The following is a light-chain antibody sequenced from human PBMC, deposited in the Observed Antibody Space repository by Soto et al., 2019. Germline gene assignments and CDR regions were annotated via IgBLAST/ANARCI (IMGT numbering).Light chain of an antibody. V-gene: IGKV1-39*01. CDR3: QQSYNGPYT. CDR1: QSIGSH. J-gene: IGKJ2*01. CDR2: GAS. Sequence: DIQMTQSPTSLSASVGDRVTITCRASQSIGSHLHWYQHKPGKAPKVLIHGASTLQSGVPSRFSGAGSVTDFTLTITSLQPEDFATYSCQQSYNGPYTFGPGTRLGIK.